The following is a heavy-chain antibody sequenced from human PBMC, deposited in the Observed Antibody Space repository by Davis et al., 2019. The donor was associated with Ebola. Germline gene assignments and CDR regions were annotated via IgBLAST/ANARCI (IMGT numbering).Heavy chain of an antibody. J-gene: IGHJ4*02. CDR2: MYYIGDT. CDR1: GGSISNYY. D-gene: IGHD3-10*01. V-gene: IGHV4-59*01. CDR3: ASTYGAGSYWYFEH. Sequence: SETLSLTCTVSGGSISNYYWSWIRQPPGKGLEWIGYMYYIGDTNYNPSLKSRVTISLDTSNNQFSLKLTSVTAADTAVYYCASTYGAGSYWYFEHWGQGALITVSS.